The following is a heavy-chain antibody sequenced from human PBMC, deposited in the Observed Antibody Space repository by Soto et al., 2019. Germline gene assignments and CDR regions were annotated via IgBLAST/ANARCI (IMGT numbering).Heavy chain of an antibody. V-gene: IGHV4-59*01. CDR3: ARYRREAAAGYTLDY. CDR2: VYNSGST. CDR1: GGSISSNY. D-gene: IGHD6-13*01. Sequence: SETLSLTCTVSGGSISSNYWTWIRQPPGKGLEWIGYVYNSGSTNYNPSLKSRVTISEDTSKSQFSLKVNSMTAADTAVYYCARYRREAAAGYTLDYWGQGILVTVS. J-gene: IGHJ4*02.